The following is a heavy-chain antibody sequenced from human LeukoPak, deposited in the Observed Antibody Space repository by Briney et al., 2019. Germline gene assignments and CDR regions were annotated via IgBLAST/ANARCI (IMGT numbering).Heavy chain of an antibody. CDR2: INTNTGIP. V-gene: IGHV7-4-1*02. D-gene: IGHD6-6*01. CDR1: GYTFDVYY. J-gene: IGHJ3*02. CDR3: ARDLVSAGFDI. Sequence: ASVKVSCKASGYTFDVYYIHWVRQAPGQGLEWMGWINTNTGIPTYAQGFAGRFVFSLDTSVTTAYLQITSLKAEDTAVYYCARDLVSAGFDIWGQGTMVTVSS.